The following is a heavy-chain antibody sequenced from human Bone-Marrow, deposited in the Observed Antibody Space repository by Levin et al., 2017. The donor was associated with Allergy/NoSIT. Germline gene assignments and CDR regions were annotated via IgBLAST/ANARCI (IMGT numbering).Heavy chain of an antibody. CDR3: ARGGYKHVFDF. V-gene: IGHV3-48*01. J-gene: IGHJ4*02. CDR1: GFNFNTYS. Sequence: AGGSLRLSCAASGFNFNTYSMNWVRQAPGKGLEWISLISGSGSTIYYADSVKGRFTISRDNAKNSLSLQMNSLKAEDTAVYYCARGGYKHVFDFWGQGTLVTVS. CDR2: ISGSGSTI. D-gene: IGHD5-24*01.